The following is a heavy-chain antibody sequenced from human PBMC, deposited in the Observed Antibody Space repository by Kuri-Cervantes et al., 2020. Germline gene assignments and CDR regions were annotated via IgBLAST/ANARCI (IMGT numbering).Heavy chain of an antibody. J-gene: IGHJ5*02. CDR2: VSHSGST. CDR3: ARLIGDFSWFDP. Sequence: SETLSLTCAVSGYSISSDNYWGWIRQAPGKGLEWIGTVSHSGSTYYNPSLKSRVNISVDRSKNHFSLKLSSVTAADTAFYYCARLIGDFSWFDPWGLGVLVTVSS. V-gene: IGHV4-38-2*01. D-gene: IGHD3-3*01. CDR1: GYSISSDNY.